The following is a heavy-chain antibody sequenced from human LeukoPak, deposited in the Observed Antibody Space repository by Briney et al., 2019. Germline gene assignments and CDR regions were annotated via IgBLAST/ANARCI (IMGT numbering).Heavy chain of an antibody. D-gene: IGHD3-10*01. CDR1: GFTFNTYP. CDR2: ISNDGYDK. CDR3: ARSPVSMVRGDYSGMDV. Sequence: PGGSLRLSCAASGFTFNTYPMHWVRQAPGKGLEWVAVISNDGYDKHNADSVKGRFTISRDNSKNTLSLQMNSLRAEDTAVYNCARSPVSMVRGDYSGMDVWGQGTTVTVSS. V-gene: IGHV3-30-3*01. J-gene: IGHJ6*02.